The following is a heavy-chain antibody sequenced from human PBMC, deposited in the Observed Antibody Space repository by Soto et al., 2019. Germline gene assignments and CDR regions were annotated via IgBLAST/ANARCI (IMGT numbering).Heavy chain of an antibody. V-gene: IGHV2-70*01. CDR2: IDWGDNE. D-gene: IGHD3-16*01. CDR3: AQNSRGTMGPFEY. J-gene: IGHJ4*02. Sequence: SGPTLVNPTQTLTLTCTFSGVSLNTSGLCVSWIRQPPGKALEWLALIDWGDNEYYSTSLKTRLAISKDTSKNQVVLTMTNMDPMDTATYYCAQNSRGTMGPFEYWGQGTLVTVSS. CDR1: GVSLNTSGLC.